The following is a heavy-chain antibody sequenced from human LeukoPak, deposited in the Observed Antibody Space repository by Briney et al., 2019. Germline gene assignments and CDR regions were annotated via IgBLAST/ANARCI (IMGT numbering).Heavy chain of an antibody. Sequence: SETLSLTCTVSGGSISSYYWSWLRQPPGKGLEWIGYIYYSGSTNYNPSLKSRVTISVDTSKNQFSLKLSSVTAADTAVYYCARSRYDYGMDVWGQGTTVTVSS. D-gene: IGHD6-25*01. CDR1: GGSISSYY. CDR2: IYYSGST. J-gene: IGHJ6*02. V-gene: IGHV4-59*12. CDR3: ARSRYDYGMDV.